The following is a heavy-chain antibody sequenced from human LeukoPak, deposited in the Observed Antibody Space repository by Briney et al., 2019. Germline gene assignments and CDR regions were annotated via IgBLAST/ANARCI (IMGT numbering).Heavy chain of an antibody. J-gene: IGHJ3*02. CDR2: INPNSGGT. Sequence: GSSVKVSCKASGYMFTGYYMHWVRQAPGQGHKWMGRINPNSGGTDYAQKVRGRVTMTRDTSISTVYMELSRLRSDDTAVYYCARAGFTIVVPGAIYFDGFDIWGQGTTVTVSS. CDR3: ARAGFTIVVPGAIYFDGFDI. CDR1: GYMFTGYY. D-gene: IGHD2-2*01. V-gene: IGHV1-2*06.